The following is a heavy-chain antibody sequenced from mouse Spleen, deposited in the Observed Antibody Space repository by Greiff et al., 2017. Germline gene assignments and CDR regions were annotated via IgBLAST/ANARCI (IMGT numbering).Heavy chain of an antibody. CDR3: VSHYYGSSHWYFDV. J-gene: IGHJ1*01. D-gene: IGHD1-1*01. V-gene: IGHV1-64*01. CDR2: IHPNSGST. CDR1: GYTFTSYW. Sequence: QAQLKQPGAELVKPGASVKLSCKASGYTFTSYWMHWVKQRPGQGLEWIGMIHPNSGSTNYNEKFKSKATLTVDKSSSTAYMQLSSLTSEDSAVYYCVSHYYGSSHWYFDVWGAGTTVTVSS.